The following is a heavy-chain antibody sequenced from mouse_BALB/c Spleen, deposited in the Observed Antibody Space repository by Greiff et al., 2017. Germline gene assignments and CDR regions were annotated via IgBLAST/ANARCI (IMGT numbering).Heavy chain of an antibody. V-gene: IGHV1-69*01. CDR3: ARGDGPFAY. CDR1: GYTFTDYW. J-gene: IGHJ3*01. D-gene: IGHD2-3*01. CDR2: IDTSDSYT. Sequence: VQLQQPGAELVMPGASVKMSCKASGYTFTDYWMHWVKQRPGQGLEWIGAIDTSDSYTSYNQKFKGKATLTVDESSSTAYMQLSSLTSEDSAVYYCARGDGPFAYWGEGTLVTVSA.